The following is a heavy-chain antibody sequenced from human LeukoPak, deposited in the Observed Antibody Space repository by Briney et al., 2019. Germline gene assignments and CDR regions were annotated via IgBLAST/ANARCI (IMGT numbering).Heavy chain of an antibody. CDR2: TYYRSKWYS. J-gene: IGHJ4*02. Sequence: SQSLSLTCGISGDGVSSNSAAWNWIRQSPSRGLKWLGRTYYRSKWYSDYAVSVKSRITINPDTSKNQFSLQLNSVTPEDTAVYYCARGFRSYLDYWGQGTLVTVSS. V-gene: IGHV6-1*01. CDR1: GDGVSSNSAA. D-gene: IGHD3-10*01. CDR3: ARGFRSYLDY.